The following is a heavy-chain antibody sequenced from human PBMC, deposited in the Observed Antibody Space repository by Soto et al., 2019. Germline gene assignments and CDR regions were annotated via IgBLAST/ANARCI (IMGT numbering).Heavy chain of an antibody. Sequence: ASVKVSCKVSGYTLTELSMHWVRQAPGKGLEWMGGFDPEDGETIYAQKFQGRVTMTEDTSTDTAYMELSSLRSEDTAVYYCATGPIVVVPAAIASPFDYWGQGTLVTVSS. CDR2: FDPEDGET. D-gene: IGHD2-2*01. CDR3: ATGPIVVVPAAIASPFDY. CDR1: GYTLTELS. V-gene: IGHV1-24*01. J-gene: IGHJ4*02.